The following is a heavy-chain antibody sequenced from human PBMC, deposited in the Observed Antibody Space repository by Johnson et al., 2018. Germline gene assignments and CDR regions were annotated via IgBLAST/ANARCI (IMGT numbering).Heavy chain of an antibody. CDR2: IKQDGSEK. Sequence: VQLVQSGGGVVQPGRSLRLSCAASGFTFSSYWMSWVRQAPGKGLEWVANIKQDGSEKNYVDSVKGRFTISRDNAKNSLHLQMNSLSAEDTSVYYCARVGGGYDPDSGYGMDVWGQGTTFTGSS. J-gene: IGHJ6*02. CDR3: ARVGGGYDPDSGYGMDV. V-gene: IGHV3-7*01. CDR1: GFTFSSYW. D-gene: IGHD3-22*01.